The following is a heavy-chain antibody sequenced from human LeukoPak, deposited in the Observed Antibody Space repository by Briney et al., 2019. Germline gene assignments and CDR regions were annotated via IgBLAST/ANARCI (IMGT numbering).Heavy chain of an antibody. Sequence: GGSLSLLCGASGHLHKLYSIPCAPRAPGRALEWVSFNSDTGNYILYPDSVKGRVTISRDNAKSSLYLQMSSMRAEDTATYCCARMTGTSEYFDSWGQGTLVTVSS. V-gene: IGHV3-21*01. CDR3: ARMTGTSEYFDS. CDR2: NSDTGNYI. J-gene: IGHJ4*02. D-gene: IGHD1-1*01. CDR1: GHLHKLY.